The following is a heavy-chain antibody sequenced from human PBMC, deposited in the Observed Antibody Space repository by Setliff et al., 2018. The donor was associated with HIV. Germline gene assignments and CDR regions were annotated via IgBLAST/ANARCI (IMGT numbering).Heavy chain of an antibody. CDR1: GGSISSANYY. J-gene: IGHJ3*02. D-gene: IGHD2-21*02. V-gene: IGHV4-30-4*08. CDR2: IYYNGNAY. Sequence: SETLSLTCTVSGGSISSANYYWSWIRQPPGKGLEWIGYIYYNGNAYYYNPSLKSRTTISLDTSMKQFSLKLNSVTAADTAVYYCARGQGCGGGCHYAFEMWGQGTMVTVSS. CDR3: ARGQGCGGGCHYAFEM.